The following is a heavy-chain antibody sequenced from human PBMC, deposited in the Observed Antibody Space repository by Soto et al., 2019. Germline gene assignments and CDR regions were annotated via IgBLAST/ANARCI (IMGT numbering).Heavy chain of an antibody. CDR1: GYIFIKYD. Sequence: QVQIVQSGAEVKKPGASVKLSCKTSGYIFIKYDIHCVRQAPGQRLEWIGWINVGSGNTRYSQNFQGRVTITRDTSANTAYMELSSLRSEDTAVYYCAREDGYNYGYDYWGQRTVVNVSS. CDR2: INVGSGNT. D-gene: IGHD5-18*01. CDR3: AREDGYNYGYDY. V-gene: IGHV1-3*01. J-gene: IGHJ4*02.